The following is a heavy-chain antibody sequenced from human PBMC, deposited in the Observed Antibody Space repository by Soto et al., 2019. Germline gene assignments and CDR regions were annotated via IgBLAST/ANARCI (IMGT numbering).Heavy chain of an antibody. D-gene: IGHD6-13*01. Sequence: QVQLQESGPGLVKPSETLSLTCTVSGGSISNYSWSWIRQPAGPRLEWIGRIYTSGSTTYNPSPKRRVTMAVDTSKTQFSLKLSSVTAADTAVHYCARAWAAAGKGWFDPWGQGTLVTVST. V-gene: IGHV4-4*07. CDR3: ARAWAAAGKGWFDP. CDR2: IYTSGST. J-gene: IGHJ5*02. CDR1: GGSISNYS.